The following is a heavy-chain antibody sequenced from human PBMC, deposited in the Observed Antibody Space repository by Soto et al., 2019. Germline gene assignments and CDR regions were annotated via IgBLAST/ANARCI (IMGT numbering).Heavy chain of an antibody. J-gene: IGHJ6*04. CDR1: GFSLYTGGVG. CDR2: LSWDDTR. Sequence: QITLKESSPTLVKPTPTLPLTCSFSGFSLYTGGVGVGLISQPPGKALEWLALLSWDDTRRYNPSLKNTLSIAKDTSEKQLVLTVTDMGPVDTGTYFCAHYTTDTYFDVWCKGASVAVSS. CDR3: AHYTTDTYFDV. V-gene: IGHV2-5*02. D-gene: IGHD1-1*01.